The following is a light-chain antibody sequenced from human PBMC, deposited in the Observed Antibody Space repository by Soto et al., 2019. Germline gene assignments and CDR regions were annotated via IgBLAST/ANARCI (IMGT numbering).Light chain of an antibody. Sequence: EIVLTHSPGTLSLSPGERATLSCRASQSVSRTYLAWYQQKPGQAPRLLIFGASSRATGIPERFSGGGSGTDFTLTISRLEPEDFEVYYCQQFSSYPHTFGGGTKVDIK. CDR2: GAS. J-gene: IGKJ4*01. CDR1: QSVSRTY. V-gene: IGKV3-20*01. CDR3: QQFSSYPHT.